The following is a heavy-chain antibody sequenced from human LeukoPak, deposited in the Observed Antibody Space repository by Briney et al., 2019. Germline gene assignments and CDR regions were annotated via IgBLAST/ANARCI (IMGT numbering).Heavy chain of an antibody. J-gene: IGHJ4*02. CDR1: GFTFSSYG. CDR2: VWYDGSNK. Sequence: PGGSLRLSCAASGFTFSSYGMHWVRQAPGKGLEWVAVVWYDGSNKYYADSVKGRFTISRDNSKNTLYLQMNSLRAEDTAVYYCASLSLTRADYWGQGTLVTVSS. CDR3: ASLSLTRADY. V-gene: IGHV3-33*01. D-gene: IGHD2-2*01.